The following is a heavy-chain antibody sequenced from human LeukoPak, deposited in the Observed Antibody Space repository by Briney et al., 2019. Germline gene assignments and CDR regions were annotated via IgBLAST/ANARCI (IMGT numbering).Heavy chain of an antibody. CDR1: GLTFSSAW. D-gene: IGHD3-10*01. V-gene: IGHV3-7*01. CDR2: IKQDGSEI. CDR3: ARDLGSYRHFFDY. J-gene: IGHJ4*02. Sequence: GGSLRLSCAASGLTFSSAWMTWVRLAPGKGLEWVASIKQDGSEIYYVDSVKGRFTISRDNAKNSLYLQMNSLRADDTAVYKCARDLGSYRHFFDYWGQGTLVTVSS.